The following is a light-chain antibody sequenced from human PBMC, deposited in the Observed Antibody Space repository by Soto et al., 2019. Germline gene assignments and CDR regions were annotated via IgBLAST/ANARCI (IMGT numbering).Light chain of an antibody. CDR3: QQYGSSPPIT. CDR1: QSVSSSY. J-gene: IGKJ5*01. CDR2: GAS. Sequence: EIVLTQSPGTLSLSPGERATLSCRASQSVSSSYLAWYQQKPGQAPRLLTYGASSSATGIPDRFSGSGSGTDFTLTISRLEPEDFAVYYCQQYGSSPPITFGQGTRLEIK. V-gene: IGKV3-20*01.